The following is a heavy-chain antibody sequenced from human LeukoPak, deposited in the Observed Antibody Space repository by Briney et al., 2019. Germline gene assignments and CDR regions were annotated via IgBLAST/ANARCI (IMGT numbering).Heavy chain of an antibody. V-gene: IGHV3-23*01. Sequence: GGSLRLSCAAFGFTFSSYDMSWVCQAPGKGLEWVSSFSGRGGGTFYTDSVKGRFTISRDNSKDTLYLQMNSLRAEDTAVYYCANHRVGDYYDSSGKYYFDYRGQGTLVTVSS. CDR1: GFTFSSYD. CDR2: FSGRGGGT. J-gene: IGHJ4*02. CDR3: ANHRVGDYYDSSGKYYFDY. D-gene: IGHD3-22*01.